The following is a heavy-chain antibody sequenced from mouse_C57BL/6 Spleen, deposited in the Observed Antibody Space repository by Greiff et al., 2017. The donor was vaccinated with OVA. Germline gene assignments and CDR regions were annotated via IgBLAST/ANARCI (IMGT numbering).Heavy chain of an antibody. CDR2: IYPGDGDT. CDR3: ARWNYAMDD. Sequence: QVQLQQSGPELVKPGASVKISCKASGYAFSSSWMNWVKQRPGKGLEWIGRIYPGDGDTYYNGKFKGKSTLTSDKSSSTAYMQLSSLTSEDSAVYFCARWNYAMDDWGQGTSVTVSS. J-gene: IGHJ4*01. CDR1: GYAFSSSW. V-gene: IGHV1-82*01.